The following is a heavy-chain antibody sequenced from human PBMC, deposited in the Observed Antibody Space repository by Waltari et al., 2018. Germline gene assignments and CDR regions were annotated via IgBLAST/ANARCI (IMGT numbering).Heavy chain of an antibody. CDR3: ARDGVYCSGGSCYSVLDY. CDR2: SYYSGTT. Sequence: QVQLQESGPGLVKPSETLSLTCTVSGGSISSHYWSWLRQPPGKGLEGLGYSYYSGTTNYNPSLKSRVTISVDTSKNQFSLKLSSVTAADTAVYYCARDGVYCSGGSCYSVLDYWGQGTLVTVSS. V-gene: IGHV4-59*11. D-gene: IGHD2-15*01. CDR1: GGSISSHY. J-gene: IGHJ4*02.